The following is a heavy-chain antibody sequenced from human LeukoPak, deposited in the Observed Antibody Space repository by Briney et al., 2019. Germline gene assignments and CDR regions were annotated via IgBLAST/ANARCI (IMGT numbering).Heavy chain of an antibody. CDR3: ATSLGESTFET. D-gene: IGHD3-3*02. CDR1: GFTFYDYG. CDR2: INWNGGST. Sequence: PGGSLRLSCAASGFTFYDYGMSWVRQAPGKGLEWVSGINWNGGSTGYADSVKGRFTISRDNSKNTVSMEMNSLRVEDTAVYYCATSLGESTFETWGQGTLVTVSS. V-gene: IGHV3-20*04. J-gene: IGHJ5*02.